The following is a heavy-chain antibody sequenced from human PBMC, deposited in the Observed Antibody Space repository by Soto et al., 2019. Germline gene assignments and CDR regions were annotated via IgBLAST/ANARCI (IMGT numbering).Heavy chain of an antibody. Sequence: GGSLRLSCAASGFTYSRYWMHWVRQAPGKGLVWVSRINSDGSSTTYVDSVKGRFTISGDNARNTLFLQMNSLRADDTAVYYCAREIVVARGASYFDYWGPGTLVTVSS. CDR3: AREIVVARGASYFDY. CDR2: INSDGSST. J-gene: IGHJ4*02. V-gene: IGHV3-74*01. D-gene: IGHD2-2*01. CDR1: GFTYSRYW.